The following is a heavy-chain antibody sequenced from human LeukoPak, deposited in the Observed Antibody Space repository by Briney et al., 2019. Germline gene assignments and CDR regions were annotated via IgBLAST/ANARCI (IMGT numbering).Heavy chain of an antibody. J-gene: IGHJ1*01. Sequence: SETLSLTCAVYGGSFSGYYWSWIRQPPGKGLEWIGEINHSGSTNYNPSLKSRVTISVDTSKNQFSLKLSSVTAADTAVYYCARRTEIYRVTKYFQHWGQGTLVTVSS. V-gene: IGHV4-34*01. CDR1: GGSFSGYY. CDR3: ARRTEIYRVTKYFQH. D-gene: IGHD2-21*02. CDR2: INHSGST.